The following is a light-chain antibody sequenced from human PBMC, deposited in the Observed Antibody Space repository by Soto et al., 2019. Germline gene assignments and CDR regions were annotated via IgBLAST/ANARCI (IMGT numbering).Light chain of an antibody. V-gene: IGKV3-11*01. CDR1: QRIGGY. CDR3: QQRSNWPWT. CDR2: DAS. J-gene: IGKJ1*01. Sequence: EIVLTQSPATLSLSPGERATLSCRASQRIGGYLGWYQQKPGQAPRLLIYDASNRATGVPVRFSGSGSGTDYTLTITNLEPEDFAIYYCQQRSNWPWTFGQGTKVDNK.